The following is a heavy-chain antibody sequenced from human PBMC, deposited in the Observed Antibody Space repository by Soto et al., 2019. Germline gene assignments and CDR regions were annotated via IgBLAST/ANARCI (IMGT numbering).Heavy chain of an antibody. J-gene: IGHJ6*03. CDR1: GGSISGHY. CDR2: MYYSGST. CDR3: ARGPYYDLIWNYYYLDV. V-gene: IGHV4-59*08. Sequence: QVQLQESGPGLVEPSETLSLSCSVSGGSISGHYWSWVRQTPGKGLEWIGYMYYSGSTNYNPSLHSRVTISVDTSKYHFSLRLTSVTAADTAVYYCARGPYYDLIWNYYYLDVWGKGTTVTVSS. D-gene: IGHD3-16*01.